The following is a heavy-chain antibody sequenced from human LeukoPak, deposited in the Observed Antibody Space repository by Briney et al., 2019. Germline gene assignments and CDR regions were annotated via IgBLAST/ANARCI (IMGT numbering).Heavy chain of an antibody. V-gene: IGHV3-30*02. J-gene: IGHJ4*02. Sequence: GGSLRLSCAVSGFTFSRYGMHWVRQAPGKGLEWVTFIRYDGSIKYYADSVKGRFTMSRDNSKNTLFLQMNSLRAEDTAVYYCAKDGRDYFVSGSHYRGVPALDYWGQGTLVTVSS. CDR1: GFTFSRYG. D-gene: IGHD3-10*01. CDR3: AKDGRDYFVSGSHYRGVPALDY. CDR2: IRYDGSIK.